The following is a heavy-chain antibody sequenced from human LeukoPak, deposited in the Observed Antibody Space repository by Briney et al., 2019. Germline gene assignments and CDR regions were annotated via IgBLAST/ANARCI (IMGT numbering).Heavy chain of an antibody. CDR2: ISYDGSNK. CDR1: GFTFSSYA. V-gene: IGHV3-30-3*01. CDR3: ARLGVEWLLLHVDY. J-gene: IGHJ4*02. D-gene: IGHD3-3*01. Sequence: GGSLRLSCAASGFTFSSYAMHWVRQAPGKGLEWVAVISYDGSNKYYADSVKGRFTISRDNSKNTLYLQMNSLRAEDTAVYYCARLGVEWLLLHVDYWGQGTLVTVSS.